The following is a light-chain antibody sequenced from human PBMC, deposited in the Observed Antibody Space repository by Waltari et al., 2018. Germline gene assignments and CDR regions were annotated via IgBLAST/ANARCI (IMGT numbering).Light chain of an antibody. V-gene: IGLV2-14*01. J-gene: IGLJ1*01. Sequence: QSGLTQPASVSGSPGQSITISCIGTSSDIGPYDYVSWYQQHPGKAPKLWIYDVRDRPSGGSHRFSGSKSGNAASLTISGLQAEDEATYYCSSPTTRSTQVFGSGTKVTV. CDR2: DVR. CDR3: SSPTTRSTQV. CDR1: SSDIGPYDY.